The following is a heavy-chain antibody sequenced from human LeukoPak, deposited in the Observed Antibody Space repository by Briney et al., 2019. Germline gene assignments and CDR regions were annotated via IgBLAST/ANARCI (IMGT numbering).Heavy chain of an antibody. D-gene: IGHD3-10*01. J-gene: IGHJ4*02. V-gene: IGHV4-34*01. Sequence: AETLSLSCAVYGGTFSGYYWSWIRQPPGKGLEWIGEINHSGSTNYNADLKSRVSISVDTYKNQFSLKLSSVTAADAAVYYCARWGGWFGEALVYWGQGTLVTVSS. CDR3: ARWGGWFGEALVY. CDR2: INHSGST. CDR1: GGTFSGYY.